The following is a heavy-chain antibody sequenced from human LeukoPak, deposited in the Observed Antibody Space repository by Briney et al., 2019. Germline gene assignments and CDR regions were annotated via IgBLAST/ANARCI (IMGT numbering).Heavy chain of an antibody. J-gene: IGHJ3*02. CDR2: MNPNSGNT. Sequence: GASVKVSCKASGYTFTSYDINWARQATGQGLEWMGWMNPNSGNTGYAQRFQGRVTMTRNTSISTAYMELGSLRSEDTAVYYCAREEEEAAGTNAFDIWGQGTMVTVSS. D-gene: IGHD6-13*01. V-gene: IGHV1-8*01. CDR3: AREEEEAAGTNAFDI. CDR1: GYTFTSYD.